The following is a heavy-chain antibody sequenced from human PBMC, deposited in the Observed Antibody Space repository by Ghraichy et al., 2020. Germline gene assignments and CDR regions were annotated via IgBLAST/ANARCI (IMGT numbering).Heavy chain of an antibody. D-gene: IGHD2-2*01. Sequence: SETLSLTCTVSGGSISSSTYYWGWIRQPPGKGLEWIGSIYYSGTTYYNPSLKSRVTISVDTSKNQFSLKLSSVTAADTAVYYCARQGCNSTSCRYGMDVWGQGTTVTVSS. CDR2: IYYSGTT. CDR1: GGSISSSTYY. V-gene: IGHV4-39*01. CDR3: ARQGCNSTSCRYGMDV. J-gene: IGHJ6*02.